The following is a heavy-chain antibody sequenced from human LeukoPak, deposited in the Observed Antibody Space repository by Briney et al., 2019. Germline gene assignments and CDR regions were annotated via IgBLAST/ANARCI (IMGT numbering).Heavy chain of an antibody. Sequence: PSETLSLTCTVSGGSISSYYWSWIRQPPGKGLEWIGYIYYSGSTNYNPSLKSRVTISVDTSKNQFSLKLSSVTAADTAVYYCARVRRVGYSGYDDYWGQGTLVTVSS. CDR3: ARVRRVGYSGYDDY. J-gene: IGHJ4*02. D-gene: IGHD5-12*01. V-gene: IGHV4-59*12. CDR2: IYYSGST. CDR1: GGSISSYY.